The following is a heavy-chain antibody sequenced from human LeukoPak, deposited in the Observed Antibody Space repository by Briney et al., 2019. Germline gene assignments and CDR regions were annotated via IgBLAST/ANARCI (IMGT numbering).Heavy chain of an antibody. Sequence: APVKVSCKASGYTFTSYGISWVRQAPGQGLEWMGWISAYNGNTNYAQKLQGRVTMTTDTSTSTAYMELRSPRSDDTAVYYCARASFPYSSSGDDYWGQGTLVTVSS. D-gene: IGHD6-6*01. CDR2: ISAYNGNT. V-gene: IGHV1-18*01. CDR3: ARASFPYSSSGDDY. CDR1: GYTFTSYG. J-gene: IGHJ4*02.